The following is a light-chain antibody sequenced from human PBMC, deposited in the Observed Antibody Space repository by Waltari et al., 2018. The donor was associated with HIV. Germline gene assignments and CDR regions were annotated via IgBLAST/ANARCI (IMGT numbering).Light chain of an antibody. CDR1: QSIGSY. Sequence: EIVLTKSPATLSLSPGQRATLSCRASQSIGSYLAWYQQKPGQAPRLLIFDASNKATGTPARFSGSGSGTDFTLTISSLEAEDFAVYYCQQRTPVAFGQGTRLEIK. CDR2: DAS. CDR3: QQRTPVA. V-gene: IGKV3-11*01. J-gene: IGKJ5*01.